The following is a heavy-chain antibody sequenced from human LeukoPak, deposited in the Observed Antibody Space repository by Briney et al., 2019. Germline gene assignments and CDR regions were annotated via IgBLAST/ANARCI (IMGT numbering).Heavy chain of an antibody. J-gene: IGHJ4*02. CDR3: AKDIGVGYCNGCLFDY. CDR1: GFTFDDYT. CDR2: ISWDGGST. D-gene: IGHD2-15*01. V-gene: IGHV3-43*01. Sequence: GGSLRLSCAASGFTFDDYTMHWVRQAPGKGLEWVSLISWDGGSTYYADSVKGRFTISRDNSKNSLYLQMNSPRTEDIALYYCAKDIGVGYCNGCLFDYWGQGTLVTVSS.